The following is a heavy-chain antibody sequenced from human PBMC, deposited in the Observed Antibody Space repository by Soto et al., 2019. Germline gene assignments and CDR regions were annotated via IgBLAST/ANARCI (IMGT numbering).Heavy chain of an antibody. Sequence: QLQLQESGPRLVKPSETLSLTCTVSGGSIASSSYSSGYIRQPPGKGLEWIASIYYSGSTYYNPSLKSRVTRSIDTSKNQFSLELTSGNAADTAVYYCMRDSGNYRTSNWGQGILVTVSS. V-gene: IGHV4-39*01. J-gene: IGHJ4*02. CDR3: MRDSGNYRTSN. CDR2: IYYSGST. D-gene: IGHD1-26*01. CDR1: GGSIASSSYS.